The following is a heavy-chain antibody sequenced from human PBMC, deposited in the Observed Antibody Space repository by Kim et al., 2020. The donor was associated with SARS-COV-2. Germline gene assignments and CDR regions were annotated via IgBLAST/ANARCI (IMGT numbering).Heavy chain of an antibody. Sequence: LSLTCVASGFSFSSYAMSWVRQAPGKGLEWVSTISYSGDSTYYADSVKGRFTISRDKSKSTLYLQMNSLRVEDTAVYYCAKRMSSSSCMDVWGQGTTVTVSS. CDR1: GFSFSSYA. V-gene: IGHV3-23*01. CDR2: ISYSGDST. J-gene: IGHJ6*02. D-gene: IGHD6-13*01. CDR3: AKRMSSSSCMDV.